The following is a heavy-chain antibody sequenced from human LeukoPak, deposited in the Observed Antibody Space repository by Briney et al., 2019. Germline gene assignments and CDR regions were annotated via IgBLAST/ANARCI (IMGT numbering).Heavy chain of an antibody. J-gene: IGHJ4*02. CDR3: AREWWELHFTPGYFDY. CDR1: GFTFSSYA. V-gene: IGHV3-30-3*01. D-gene: IGHD1-26*01. Sequence: QTGGSLRLSCAASGFTFSSYAMHWVRQAPGKGLEWVAVISYDGSNKYYADSVKGRFTIPRDNSKNTLYLQMNSLRAEDTAVYYCAREWWELHFTPGYFDYWGQGTLVTVPS. CDR2: ISYDGSNK.